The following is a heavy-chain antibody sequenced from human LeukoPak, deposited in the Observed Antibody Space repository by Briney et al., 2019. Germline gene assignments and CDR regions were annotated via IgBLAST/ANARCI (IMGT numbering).Heavy chain of an antibody. J-gene: IGHJ4*02. D-gene: IGHD5-24*01. Sequence: PGRSLRLSCAASGFTFSSYAMHWVRPAPGKGLEWVAVISYDGSNKYYADSVKGRFTISRDNSKNTLYLQLNSLRAEDTAVYYCARGGSNRGGYNYFDYWGQGTLVTVSS. CDR2: ISYDGSNK. CDR3: ARGGSNRGGYNYFDY. CDR1: GFTFSSYA. V-gene: IGHV3-30*01.